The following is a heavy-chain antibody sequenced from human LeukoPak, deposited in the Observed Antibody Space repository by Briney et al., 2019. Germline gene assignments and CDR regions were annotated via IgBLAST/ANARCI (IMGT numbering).Heavy chain of an antibody. Sequence: PSETLSLTCTVSGGYISSYYWSWIRQPPGKGLEWIGSIYYSGSTNYNPSLKSRVTISVDTSKNQFSLKLSSVTAADTAVYYCASYLGDRNAFDIWGQGTMVTVSS. CDR3: ASYLGDRNAFDI. V-gene: IGHV4-59*08. J-gene: IGHJ3*02. CDR2: IYYSGST. D-gene: IGHD3-16*01. CDR1: GGYISSYY.